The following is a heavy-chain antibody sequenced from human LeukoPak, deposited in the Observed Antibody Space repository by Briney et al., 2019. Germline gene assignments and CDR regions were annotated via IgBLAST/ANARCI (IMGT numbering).Heavy chain of an antibody. V-gene: IGHV3-33*01. CDR3: ARDPSRTLDY. D-gene: IGHD1-14*01. J-gene: IGHJ4*02. CDR1: GFTFSSYG. CDR2: VSYDGSNK. Sequence: GRSLRLSCAASGFTFSSYGIHWVRQAPGKGLEWVAVVSYDGSNKYYADSVKGRFTISRDDSKNTLYLQMNSLRAEDTAVYYCARDPSRTLDYWGQGTLVTVSS.